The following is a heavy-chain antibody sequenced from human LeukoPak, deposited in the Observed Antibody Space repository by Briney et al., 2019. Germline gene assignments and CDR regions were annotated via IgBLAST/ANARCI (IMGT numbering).Heavy chain of an antibody. V-gene: IGHV3-74*03. CDR1: KFTFSRYW. D-gene: IGHD6-13*01. J-gene: IGHJ3*01. Sequence: GGSLRLSCAASKFTFSRYWMHWVRQAPGEGLVWVSRISSDGSYTTYADSVRGRFTISRDNVKNTLYLEVNNLRAEDTALYYCVREAVGDAFDAWGQGTMVTVSS. CDR2: ISSDGSYT. CDR3: VREAVGDAFDA.